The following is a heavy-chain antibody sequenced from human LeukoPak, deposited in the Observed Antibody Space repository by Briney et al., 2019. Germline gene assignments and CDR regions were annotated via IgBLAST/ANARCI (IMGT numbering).Heavy chain of an antibody. CDR1: GFTFSSYW. CDR3: ARANYAHDAFDI. V-gene: IGHV3-74*01. D-gene: IGHD1-7*01. CDR2: INSDGSST. Sequence: PGGSLRLSCAASGFTFSSYWMHWVRQAPGKGLVWVSRINSDGSSTSYADSVKGRFTISRDNAKNTLYLQMNSLRAEDTAVYYCARANYAHDAFDIWGQGTMVTVSS. J-gene: IGHJ3*02.